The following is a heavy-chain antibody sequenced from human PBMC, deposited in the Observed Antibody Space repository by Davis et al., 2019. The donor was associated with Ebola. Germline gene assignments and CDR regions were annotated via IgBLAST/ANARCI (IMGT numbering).Heavy chain of an antibody. V-gene: IGHV4-4*02. CDR1: GGSISSSNW. CDR2: IYHSGST. CDR3: ARNYVDYYYGMDV. D-gene: IGHD1-7*01. J-gene: IGHJ6*04. Sequence: MPSETLSLTCAVPGGSISSSNWWSWVRQPPGKGLEWIGEIYHSGSTNYNPSLKSRVTISVDKSKNQFSLKLSSVTAADTAVYYCARNYVDYYYGMDVWGKGTTVTVSS.